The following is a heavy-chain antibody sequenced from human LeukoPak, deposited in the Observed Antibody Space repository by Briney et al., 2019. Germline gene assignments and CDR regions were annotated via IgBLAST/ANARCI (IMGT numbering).Heavy chain of an antibody. V-gene: IGHV1-18*04. Sequence: ASVKVSCKASGYTFTSYGISWVRQAPGQGLEWMGWISAYNGSTNYAQKLQCRVTMTTDTSTSTAYMELRSLRSDDTAVYYCARDRITMVPNWFDPWGQGTLVTVSS. CDR2: ISAYNGST. CDR3: ARDRITMVPNWFDP. CDR1: GYTFTSYG. J-gene: IGHJ5*02. D-gene: IGHD3-10*01.